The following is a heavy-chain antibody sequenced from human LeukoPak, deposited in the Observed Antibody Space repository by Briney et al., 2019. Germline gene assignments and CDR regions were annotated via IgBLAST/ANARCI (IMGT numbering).Heavy chain of an antibody. CDR1: GGSMSSYY. V-gene: IGHV4-59*01. J-gene: IGHJ4*02. CDR2: IYYSGST. D-gene: IGHD1-1*01. Sequence: SETLSLTCTVSGGSMSSYYWSWIRQPPGKGLEWIGYIYYSGSTNYNPSLKSRVTISVDTSKNQFSLNLSSVTAADTAVYYCARVDDFSPPYYFDYWGQGTLVTVSS. CDR3: ARVDDFSPPYYFDY.